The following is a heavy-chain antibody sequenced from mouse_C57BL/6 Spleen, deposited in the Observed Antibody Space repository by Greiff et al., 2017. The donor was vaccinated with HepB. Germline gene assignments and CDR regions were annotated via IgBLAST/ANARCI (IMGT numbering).Heavy chain of an antibody. CDR3: TTSGYGSSFDY. J-gene: IGHJ2*01. CDR2: IDPENGDT. Sequence: EVQLQESGAELVRPGASVKLSCTASGFNIKDDYMHWVKQRPEQGLEWIGWIDPENGDTEYASKFQGKATITADTSSNTAYLQLSSLTSEDTAVYYCTTSGYGSSFDYWGQGTTLTVSS. V-gene: IGHV14-4*01. D-gene: IGHD1-1*01. CDR1: GFNIKDDY.